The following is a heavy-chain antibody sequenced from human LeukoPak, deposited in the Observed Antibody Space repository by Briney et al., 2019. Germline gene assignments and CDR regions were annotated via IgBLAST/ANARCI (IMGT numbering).Heavy chain of an antibody. CDR3: TTEGDRYYYDSSGYPSY. CDR2: IKSRTDGGTT. D-gene: IGHD3-22*01. Sequence: GGSLRLSCAASGFTFSNAWMSWVRQAPGKGLEWVGRIKSRTDGGTTDYAAPVKGRFTISRDDSKNTLYLQMNSLKTEDTAVYYCTTEGDRYYYDSSGYPSYWGQGTLLTVSS. J-gene: IGHJ4*02. V-gene: IGHV3-15*01. CDR1: GFTFSNAW.